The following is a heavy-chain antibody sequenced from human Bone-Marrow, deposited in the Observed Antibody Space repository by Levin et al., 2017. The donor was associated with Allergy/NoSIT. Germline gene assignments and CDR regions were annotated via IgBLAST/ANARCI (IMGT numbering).Heavy chain of an antibody. J-gene: IGHJ5*02. CDR2: INSDGSST. D-gene: IGHD3-9*01. V-gene: IGHV3-74*01. Sequence: GGSLRLSCAASGFTFSSYWMHWVRQAPGKGLVWVSRINSDGSSTSYADSVKGRFTNSRDNAKNTLYLQMNSLRAEDTAVYYCARELVLRYFDWWRNWFDPWGQGTLVTVSS. CDR3: ARELVLRYFDWWRNWFDP. CDR1: GFTFSSYW.